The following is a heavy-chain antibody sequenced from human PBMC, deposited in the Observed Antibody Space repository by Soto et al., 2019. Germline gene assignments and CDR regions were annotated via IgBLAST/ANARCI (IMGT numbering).Heavy chain of an antibody. J-gene: IGHJ4*02. D-gene: IGHD2-2*01. CDR3: AKDGSSRPDIVVVPAAMPIDY. V-gene: IGHV3-23*01. CDR2: ISGSGGST. CDR1: GFTFSSYA. Sequence: GGSLRLSCAAFGFTFSSYAMSWVRQAPGKGLEWVSAISGSGGSTYYADSVKGRFTISRDNSKNTLYLQMNSLRAEDTAVYYCAKDGSSRPDIVVVPAAMPIDYWGQGTLVTVSS.